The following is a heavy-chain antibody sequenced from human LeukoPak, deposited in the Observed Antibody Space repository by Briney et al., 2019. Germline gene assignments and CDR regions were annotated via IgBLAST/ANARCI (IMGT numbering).Heavy chain of an antibody. CDR1: GGSISSYY. D-gene: IGHD5-18*01. CDR3: ARAGGYLGYMDV. CDR2: IYTSGST. V-gene: IGHV4-4*07. J-gene: IGHJ6*03. Sequence: SETLSLTCTVSGGSISSYYWSWIRQPAGKGLEWIGRIYTSGSTNYNPSLKSRVTISIDTSQNQFSLKLSSVTAADTAVYYCARAGGYLGYMDVWGKGTTVTISS.